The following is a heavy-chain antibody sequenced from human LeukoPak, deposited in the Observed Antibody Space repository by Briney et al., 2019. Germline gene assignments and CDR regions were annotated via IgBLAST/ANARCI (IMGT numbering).Heavy chain of an antibody. Sequence: GGSLRLSCAASGFTFSSYGMHWVRQAPGKGLEWVAFIRYDGSNKYYADSVKGRFTISRDNSKNTLYLRMNSLRAEDTAVYYCAKAPVGATGYGMDVWGQGTTVTVSS. J-gene: IGHJ6*02. V-gene: IGHV3-30*02. CDR2: IRYDGSNK. CDR1: GFTFSSYG. CDR3: AKAPVGATGYGMDV. D-gene: IGHD1-26*01.